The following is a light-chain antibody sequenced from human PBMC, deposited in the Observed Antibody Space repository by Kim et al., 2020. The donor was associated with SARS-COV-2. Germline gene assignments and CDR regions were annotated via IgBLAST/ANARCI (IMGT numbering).Light chain of an antibody. V-gene: IGKV1-5*01. CDR3: QHLFS. CDR1: QTLTKW. Sequence: STLSASVGDRVTITCRASQTLTKWVAWYQHKPGKAPKLLIYDASGLESGVPSRFSGSGSGPDFTLTINSLQPDDSATYYCQHLFSFGPGTKVDIK. J-gene: IGKJ3*01. CDR2: DAS.